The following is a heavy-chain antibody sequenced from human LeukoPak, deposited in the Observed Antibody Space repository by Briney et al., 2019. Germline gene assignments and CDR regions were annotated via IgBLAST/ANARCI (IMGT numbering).Heavy chain of an antibody. CDR2: ISTAGTTV. D-gene: IGHD3-22*01. CDR3: ARDSGYHCDKFDC. J-gene: IGHJ4*02. V-gene: IGHV3-48*04. Sequence: QAGGSLRLSCAASGFTFSGYSLNWVRQAPGKGLEWISYISTAGTTVYYADSVKGRFAISRDNAKNSLYLQMNSLRVEDTAVYYCARDSGYHCDKFDCWGQGTLVTVSS. CDR1: GFTFSGYS.